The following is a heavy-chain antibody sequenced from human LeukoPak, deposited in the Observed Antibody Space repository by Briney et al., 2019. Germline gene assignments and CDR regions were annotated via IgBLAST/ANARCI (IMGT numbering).Heavy chain of an antibody. Sequence: QPGGSLRLSCTASGFTFGDYAMSWVRQAPGKGLEWVGFIRSKAYGGTTEYAASVKGRFTISRDDSKSIAYLQMNSLKTEDTAVYYCTRDLWTLSGSSHPHDYWGQGTLVTVSS. V-gene: IGHV3-49*04. CDR1: GFTFGDYA. D-gene: IGHD1-26*01. CDR3: TRDLWTLSGSSHPHDY. J-gene: IGHJ4*02. CDR2: IRSKAYGGTT.